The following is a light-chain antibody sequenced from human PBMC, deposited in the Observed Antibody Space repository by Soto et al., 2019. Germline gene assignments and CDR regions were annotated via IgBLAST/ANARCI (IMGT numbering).Light chain of an antibody. CDR1: QSMNDW. CDR2: DAS. CDR3: LRYNAFSQT. Sequence: DIQMTQSPSTLSASVGDRVTITCRASQSMNDWLAWYQQKPGKAPKVLIYDASSLQSGVPSRFSGSGYGTEFTLTIDSLQPDDVSTYYCLRYNAFSQTFGQRTKVEI. V-gene: IGKV1-5*01. J-gene: IGKJ1*01.